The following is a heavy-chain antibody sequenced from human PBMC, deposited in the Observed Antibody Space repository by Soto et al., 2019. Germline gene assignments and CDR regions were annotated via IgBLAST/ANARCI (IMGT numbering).Heavy chain of an antibody. J-gene: IGHJ6*02. Sequence: SETLSLTCTVSGGSISSYYWSWIRQPPGKGLKWIGYIYYSGSTNYNPSLKSRVTISVDTSKNQFSLKLSSVTAADTAVYYCARDAMTTVIPYYYYFGMDVWCQGTTVTVSS. D-gene: IGHD4-17*01. CDR1: GGSISSYY. CDR3: ARDAMTTVIPYYYYFGMDV. V-gene: IGHV4-59*01. CDR2: IYYSGST.